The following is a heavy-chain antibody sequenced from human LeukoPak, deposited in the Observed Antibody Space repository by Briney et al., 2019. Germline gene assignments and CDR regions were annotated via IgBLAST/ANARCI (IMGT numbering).Heavy chain of an antibody. CDR2: IYYTGST. CDR3: VRRFAANPRYAFDM. D-gene: IGHD6-25*01. J-gene: IGHJ3*02. Sequence: SETLSLTCTVSGGSISTYYWTWIRQPPGKELEWIGYIYYTGSTNYNPSLNSRVSMSVGTSKNQFSLKLNSVTAADTAVYYCVRRFAANPRYAFDMWGQGTMDTVSS. V-gene: IGHV4-59*08. CDR1: GGSISTYY.